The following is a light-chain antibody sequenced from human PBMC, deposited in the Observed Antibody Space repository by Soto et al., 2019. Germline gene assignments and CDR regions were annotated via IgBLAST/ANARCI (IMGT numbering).Light chain of an antibody. CDR3: QQYGSSPFT. J-gene: IGKJ3*01. Sequence: EIVLTQSPATLSLSPGERATLSCGASQSVSSSHLAWYQQKPGLAPRLLIYDASRRTTGIPDRFSGSGSGTDFTLTISRLEPEDLAVYYCQQYGSSPFTFGPGTKVDIK. V-gene: IGKV3D-20*01. CDR1: QSVSSSH. CDR2: DAS.